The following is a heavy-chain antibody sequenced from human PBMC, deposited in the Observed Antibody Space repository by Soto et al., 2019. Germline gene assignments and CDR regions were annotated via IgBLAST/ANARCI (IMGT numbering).Heavy chain of an antibody. CDR2: IYYSVST. D-gene: IGHD2-2*01. Sequence: QVQLQESGPGLVKPSQTLSLTCTVSGCSISSGDYYWSWIRQPPGKGLEWIGYIYYSVSTYYNPSLKSRVTISVDTSKNQFSLKLSSVTAADTAVYYCARSPEGYCSSTSCYEFDLWGRGTLVTVSS. CDR3: ARSPEGYCSSTSCYEFDL. J-gene: IGHJ2*01. CDR1: GCSISSGDYY. V-gene: IGHV4-30-4*01.